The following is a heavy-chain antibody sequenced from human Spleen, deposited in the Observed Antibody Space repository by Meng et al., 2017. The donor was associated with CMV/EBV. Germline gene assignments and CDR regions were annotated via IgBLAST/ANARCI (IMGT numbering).Heavy chain of an antibody. CDR3: AKGVWDYFDY. CDR2: IRYDGSNK. V-gene: IGHV3-30*02. J-gene: IGHJ4*02. Sequence: GGSLRLSCASSGFTFSSYGMHWARQAPGKGLEWVAFIRYDGSNKYYADSVKGRFTISRDNSKNTLYLQMNRLRAEDTAVYYCAKGVWDYFDYWGQGTLVTFSS. CDR1: GFTFSSYG. D-gene: IGHD1-26*01.